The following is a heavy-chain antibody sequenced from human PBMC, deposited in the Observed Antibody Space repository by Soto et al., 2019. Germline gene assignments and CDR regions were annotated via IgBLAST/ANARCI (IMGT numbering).Heavy chain of an antibody. D-gene: IGHD5-18*01. V-gene: IGHV1-2*02. CDR1: GYTFTDYY. Sequence: ASVKVSCKASGYTFTDYYMHWVRQAPGQGLEWMGWINPNSGDTNYGQKFQDRVTMTRDTSISTAYMDLSRLSSDDTAAYYCARERYGGFDYWGQGTLVTVPQ. J-gene: IGHJ4*02. CDR2: INPNSGDT. CDR3: ARERYGGFDY.